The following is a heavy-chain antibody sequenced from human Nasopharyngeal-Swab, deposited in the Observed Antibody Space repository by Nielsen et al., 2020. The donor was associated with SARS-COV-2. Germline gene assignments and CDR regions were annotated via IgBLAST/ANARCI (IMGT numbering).Heavy chain of an antibody. CDR1: GFTFSNYS. Sequence: GVSLKISCAASGFTFSNYSMNWVRQAPGKGLEWVSSISSSTSYIYYADSVKGRFTISRDNAKNSLYLQMNSLRAEDTAVYYCARDGFGESPYYYYYGMDVWGQGTTVTVSS. D-gene: IGHD3-10*01. V-gene: IGHV3-21*01. J-gene: IGHJ6*02. CDR2: ISSSTSYI. CDR3: ARDGFGESPYYYYYGMDV.